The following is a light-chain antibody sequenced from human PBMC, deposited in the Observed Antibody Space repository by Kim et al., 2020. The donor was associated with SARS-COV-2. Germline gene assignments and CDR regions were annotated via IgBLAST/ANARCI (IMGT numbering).Light chain of an antibody. CDR3: SSYTSRRVV. CDR1: SGDVGSYNR. CDR2: EVS. J-gene: IGLJ2*01. V-gene: IGLV2-18*02. Sequence: PGQSVTSSCTGTSGDVGSYNRVSWYQQPPGTAPKLMIYEVSNRPSGVPDRFSGSKSGNTASLTISGLQAEDEADYYCSSYTSRRVVFGGGTKLTVL.